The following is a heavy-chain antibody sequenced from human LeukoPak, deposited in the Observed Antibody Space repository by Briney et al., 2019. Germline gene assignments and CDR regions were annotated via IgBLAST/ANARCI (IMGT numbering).Heavy chain of an antibody. CDR1: GGTFSSYA. D-gene: IGHD2-2*01. Sequence: ASAKVSCKXSGGTFSSYAISWVRQAPRQGLEWMGRINPIFGTANYAQKFQGRVTITTDESTSTAYMELSSLRPEDTAVYYCARGCSSTSCYFLYWGQGTLVTVSS. CDR2: INPIFGTA. J-gene: IGHJ4*02. CDR3: ARGCSSTSCYFLY. V-gene: IGHV1-69*05.